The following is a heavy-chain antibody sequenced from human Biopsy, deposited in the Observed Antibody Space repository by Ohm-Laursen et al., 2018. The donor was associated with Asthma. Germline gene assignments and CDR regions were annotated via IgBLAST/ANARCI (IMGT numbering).Heavy chain of an antibody. Sequence: SDTLSLTCTVSGASITTPNYWAWIRQPPGRGLEWLGSVYYTGNTIYSSSLRSRLTMSVDPSRGQFSLRLSSVTAADRGVYYCARHWSGNGWEDVHNWFDPWGPGIGVTVSS. CDR3: ARHWSGNGWEDVHNWFDP. CDR2: VYYTGNT. J-gene: IGHJ5*02. V-gene: IGHV4-39*01. D-gene: IGHD6-19*01. CDR1: GASITTPNY.